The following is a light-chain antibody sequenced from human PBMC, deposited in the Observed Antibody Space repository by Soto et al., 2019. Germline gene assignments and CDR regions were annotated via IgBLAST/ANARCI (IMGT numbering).Light chain of an antibody. CDR3: QQLKSYPIT. CDR2: AAS. Sequence: DIQLTQSPSFLSASVGDRVILTCRASQDINNYLAWYQEKPGKAPKFLIYAASTLQSGVPSRFSGSGSGTEFTLTISSLQPEDFATYYCQQLKSYPITFGQGTRLEIK. J-gene: IGKJ5*01. CDR1: QDINNY. V-gene: IGKV1-9*01.